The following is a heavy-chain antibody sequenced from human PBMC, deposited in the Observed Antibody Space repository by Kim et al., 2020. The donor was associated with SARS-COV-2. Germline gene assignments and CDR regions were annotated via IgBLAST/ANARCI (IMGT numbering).Heavy chain of an antibody. V-gene: IGHV1-3*01. D-gene: IGHD5-12*01. CDR3: ARTGGGWLQLWVYFDY. CDR1: GYTFTSYA. CDR2: INAGNGNT. Sequence: ASVKVSCKASGYTFTSYAMHWVRQAPGQRLEWMGWINAGNGNTKYSQKFQGRVTITRDTSASTAYMELSSLRSEDTAVYYCARTGGGWLQLWVYFDYWGQGTLVTVSS. J-gene: IGHJ4*02.